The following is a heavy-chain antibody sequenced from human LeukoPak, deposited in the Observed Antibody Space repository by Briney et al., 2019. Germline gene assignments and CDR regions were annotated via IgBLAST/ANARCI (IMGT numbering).Heavy chain of an antibody. J-gene: IGHJ1*01. CDR2: IHHSGST. V-gene: IGHV4-38-2*02. Sequence: PSETLSLTCIVSGCSISSGYYWGWIRQPPGKGLEWIGNIHHSGSTYYNPSLKSRVTISVDTSKNQLSLKLSSVTAADTAVYYCARVAAGIGFFQHWGQGTLVTVSS. CDR3: ARVAAGIGFFQH. CDR1: GCSISSGYY. D-gene: IGHD6-13*01.